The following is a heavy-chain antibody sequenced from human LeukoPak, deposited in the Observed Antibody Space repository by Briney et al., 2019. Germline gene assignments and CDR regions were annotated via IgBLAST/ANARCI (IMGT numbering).Heavy chain of an antibody. Sequence: PGGSLRLSCAASGFTFSSYSMNWVRQAPGKGLEWVSYISSSSSTIYYADSVKGRFTISRDNAKNSLYLQMNSLRAEDTAVYYCARDGVGSSGGSCYSDYWGQGTLVTVSS. CDR2: ISSSSSTI. V-gene: IGHV3-48*01. D-gene: IGHD2-15*01. J-gene: IGHJ4*02. CDR1: GFTFSSYS. CDR3: ARDGVGSSGGSCYSDY.